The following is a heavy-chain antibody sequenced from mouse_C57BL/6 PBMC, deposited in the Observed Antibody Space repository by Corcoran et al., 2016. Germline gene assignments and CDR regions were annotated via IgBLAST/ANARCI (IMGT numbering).Heavy chain of an antibody. J-gene: IGHJ1*03. CDR3: ARDCDRYFDV. Sequence: EVKLLQSGGGLVQPGGSLKLSCAASGIDFSRYWMSWVRRAPGKGLEWIGEIKPDSSTINDAPSLKDKFIISRDNAKNTLYLQMSKVRSEDTALYYCARDCDRYFDVWGTGTTVTVSS. D-gene: IGHD2-13*01. V-gene: IGHV4-1*01. CDR1: GIDFSRYW. CDR2: IKPDSSTI.